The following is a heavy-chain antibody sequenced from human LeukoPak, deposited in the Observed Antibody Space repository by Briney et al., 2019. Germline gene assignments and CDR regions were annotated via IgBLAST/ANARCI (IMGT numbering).Heavy chain of an antibody. CDR1: GGSFSGYY. CDR3: AQDCGGDCENNDY. V-gene: IGHV4-34*01. Sequence: SETLSLTCAVYGGSFSGYYWSWIRQPPGKGLEWIGEINHSGSTNYNPSLKSRVTISVDTSKNQFSLKLSSVTAAETAVYYCAQDCGGDCENNDYWGQGTLVTVSS. CDR2: INHSGST. D-gene: IGHD2-21*02. J-gene: IGHJ4*02.